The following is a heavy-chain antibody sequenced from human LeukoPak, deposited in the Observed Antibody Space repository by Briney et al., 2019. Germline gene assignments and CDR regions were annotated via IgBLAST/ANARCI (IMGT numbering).Heavy chain of an antibody. D-gene: IGHD5-24*01. CDR1: GYTFTVYN. J-gene: IGHJ4*02. V-gene: IGHV1-2*02. CDR3: ARPGGYTDYFDY. Sequence: ASVKVSCKGSGYTFTVYNMHWVRQAPGQGLEWMGWINPNNGGTRYAQKFQGRVTMTRDTSITTAYMELSSLRSDDTAVYYCARPGGYTDYFDYWGQGTLVTVSS. CDR2: INPNNGGT.